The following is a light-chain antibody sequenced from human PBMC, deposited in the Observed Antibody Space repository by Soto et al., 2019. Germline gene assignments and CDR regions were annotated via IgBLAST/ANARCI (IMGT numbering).Light chain of an antibody. V-gene: IGLV2-14*01. CDR1: SSDVGNCNY. CDR3: SSFAPSNTWV. Sequence: QSVLTQPASASGSPGQSITISCTGASSDVGNCNYVSWYQQHPGKAPKLMIYEVSNRPSGVSDRFSGSKAGNTASLTISGLQAEDEADYYCSSFAPSNTWVFGGGTKLTVL. J-gene: IGLJ3*02. CDR2: EVS.